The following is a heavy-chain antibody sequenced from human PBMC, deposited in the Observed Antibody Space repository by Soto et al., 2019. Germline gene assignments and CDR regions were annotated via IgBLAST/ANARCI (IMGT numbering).Heavy chain of an antibody. D-gene: IGHD4-17*01. CDR1: GFTFSSDW. CDR2: INTDGSGT. J-gene: IGHJ4*02. Sequence: GSLRLSCAASGFTFSSDWMHWVRQAPGKGLVWVSRINTDGSGTSYADSVKGRFTISRDNAKNTLYLQMNSLRAEDTAVYYCTRVPAVTNYEGSDYWGQGTLVTVSS. V-gene: IGHV3-74*01. CDR3: TRVPAVTNYEGSDY.